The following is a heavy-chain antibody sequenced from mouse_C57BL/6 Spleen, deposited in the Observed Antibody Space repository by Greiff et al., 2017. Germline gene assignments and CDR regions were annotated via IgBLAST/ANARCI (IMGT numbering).Heavy chain of an antibody. CDR3: AWNLLRDYYAMDY. Sequence: VQLKESGPELVKPGASVKISCKASGYSFTDYNMNWVKQSNGKSLEWIGVINPNYGTTSYNQKFKGKATLTVDQSSSTAYMQLNILTSECSAVYYCAWNLLRDYYAMDYWGQGTSVTVSS. D-gene: IGHD2-1*01. CDR1: GYSFTDYN. CDR2: INPNYGTT. J-gene: IGHJ4*01. V-gene: IGHV1-39*01.